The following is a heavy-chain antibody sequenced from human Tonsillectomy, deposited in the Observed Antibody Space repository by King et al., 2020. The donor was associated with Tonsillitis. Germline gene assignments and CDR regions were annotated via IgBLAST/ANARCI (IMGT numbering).Heavy chain of an antibody. J-gene: IGHJ3*02. V-gene: IGHV1-69*01. CDR1: GGTFSSDP. D-gene: IGHD7-27*01. Sequence: VQLVQSGAEVKKPGSSVKVSCKASGGTFSSDPISWVRQAPGQGLEWMGGIIPIFGTTNYAQRCQDRVTITADESTSTAYREVSSLRSEDTAVYYCARDLGPEAFDIWGQGTMVTVSS. CDR3: ARDLGPEAFDI. CDR2: IIPIFGTT.